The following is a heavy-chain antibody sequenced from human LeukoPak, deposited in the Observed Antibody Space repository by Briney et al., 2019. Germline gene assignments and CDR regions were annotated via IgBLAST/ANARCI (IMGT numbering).Heavy chain of an antibody. CDR1: GFTFSSYA. V-gene: IGHV3-23*01. CDR3: AKGGQWLVLGY. Sequence: GGSLRLSCAASGFTFSSYAMNWVRQAPGKGLEWVSAISGSGGSTYYADSVKGRFTISRDNSKNTLYLQMNSLRAEDTAVYYCAKGGQWLVLGYWGQGTLVTVSS. J-gene: IGHJ4*02. CDR2: ISGSGGST. D-gene: IGHD6-19*01.